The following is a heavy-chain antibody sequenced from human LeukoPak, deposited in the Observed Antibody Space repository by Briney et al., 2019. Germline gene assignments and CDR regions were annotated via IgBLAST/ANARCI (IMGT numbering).Heavy chain of an antibody. D-gene: IGHD3-10*01. CDR2: ISGSGDYT. CDR3: AKDPYQTYRETGSARPDY. Sequence: GRSLRLSCAASGFTFSSYAMTWVRQAPGKGLEWVSSISGSGDYTNYAGSVKGRFSISRDNSQNTLYLQINSLRAEDTAVYYCAKDPYQTYRETGSARPDYWGQGTLVTVSS. V-gene: IGHV3-23*01. CDR1: GFTFSSYA. J-gene: IGHJ4*02.